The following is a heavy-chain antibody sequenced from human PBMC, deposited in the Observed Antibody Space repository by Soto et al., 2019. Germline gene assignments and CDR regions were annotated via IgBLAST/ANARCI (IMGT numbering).Heavy chain of an antibody. D-gene: IGHD3-16*01. Sequence: SETLSLTCTVSGGSISSGGYYWSWIRQHPGKGLEWIGYIYYSGSTYYNPSLKSRVTISVDTSKNQFSLKLSSVTAADTAVYYCARTKAVWGSPYYFDYWGQGTLVTVS. J-gene: IGHJ4*02. CDR3: ARTKAVWGSPYYFDY. V-gene: IGHV4-31*03. CDR2: IYYSGST. CDR1: GGSISSGGYY.